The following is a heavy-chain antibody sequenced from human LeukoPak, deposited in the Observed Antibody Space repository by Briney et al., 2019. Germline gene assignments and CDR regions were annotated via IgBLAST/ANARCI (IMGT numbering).Heavy chain of an antibody. CDR2: ISSSGGGT. D-gene: IGHD2-15*01. CDR1: RFTFSNYA. J-gene: IGHJ4*02. CDR3: AKGGDDSYYSNYDH. Sequence: GGSLRLSCAASRFTFSNYAMSWVRKAPGKGLEWVSTISSSGGGTYYADSVKGRLTISRDNSKNTLYLQMNSLRAEDTAVYYCAKGGDDSYYSNYDHWGQGTLVTVSS. V-gene: IGHV3-23*01.